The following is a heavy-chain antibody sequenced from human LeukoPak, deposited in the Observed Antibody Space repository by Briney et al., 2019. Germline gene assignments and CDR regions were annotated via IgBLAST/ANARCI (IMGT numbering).Heavy chain of an antibody. J-gene: IGHJ4*02. V-gene: IGHV3-74*01. D-gene: IGHD5-24*01. Sequence: GGSLRLSCTASGFSFSGHWMHWARQLPGKGLVWVSRISPTGSTTSYADSVKGRFTISRDNAKNTLILQMNSLRVEDTAAYYCARDWVYKIDYWGRGTLVTVSS. CDR2: ISPTGSTT. CDR1: GFSFSGHW. CDR3: ARDWVYKIDY.